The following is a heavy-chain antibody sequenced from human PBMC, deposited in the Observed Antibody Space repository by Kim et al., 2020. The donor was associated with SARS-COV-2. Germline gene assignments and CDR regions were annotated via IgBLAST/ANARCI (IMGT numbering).Heavy chain of an antibody. J-gene: IGHJ4*02. V-gene: IGHV3-11*01. D-gene: IGHD6-6*01. Sequence: YDADSVKGRFTISKDKAKNSLFLQMSGLRVEDTAIYYCARESSSSSSFDYWGQGTLVTVSS. CDR3: ARESSSSSSFDY.